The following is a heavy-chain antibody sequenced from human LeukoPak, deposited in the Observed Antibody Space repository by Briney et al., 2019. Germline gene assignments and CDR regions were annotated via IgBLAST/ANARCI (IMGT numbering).Heavy chain of an antibody. J-gene: IGHJ6*02. V-gene: IGHV4-34*01. CDR1: GGSFSGYY. CDR3: ARGYDIDV. CDR2: INHSGST. Sequence: SETLSLTCADYGGSFSGYYWSWIRQPPGKGLEWIGEINHSGSTNYNPSLKSRATISLDTSKNQFSLQLTSVTAADTALFFCARGYDIDVWGQGTTVTVSS.